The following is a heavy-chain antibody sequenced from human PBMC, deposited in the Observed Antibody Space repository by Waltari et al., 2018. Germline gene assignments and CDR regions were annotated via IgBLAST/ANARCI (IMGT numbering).Heavy chain of an antibody. J-gene: IGHJ4*02. D-gene: IGHD3-10*01. V-gene: IGHV1-69*01. Sequence: AISWVRQAPGQGLEWMGGIIPIFGTANYAQKFQGRVTITADESTSTAYMELSSLRSEDTAVYYCARASMVRGLTTPSFDYWGQGTLVTVSS. CDR1: A. CDR2: IIPIFGTA. CDR3: ARASMVRGLTTPSFDY.